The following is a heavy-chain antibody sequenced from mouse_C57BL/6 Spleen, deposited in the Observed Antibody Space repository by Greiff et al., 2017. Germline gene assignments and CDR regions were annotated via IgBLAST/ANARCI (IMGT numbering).Heavy chain of an antibody. V-gene: IGHV1-85*01. D-gene: IGHD2-4*01. J-gene: IGHJ1*03. CDR2: IYTRDGSN. CDR3: EGDDYDDGYFDV. Sequence: QVQLQQSGPELVKPGASVKLSCKASGYTFTSYDINWVKQRPGQGLEWIGWIYTRDGSNKYNEKFKGKATLTGDTSSSTAYMELHSLTSEDSAVYFCEGDDYDDGYFDVWGTGTTVTVSS. CDR1: GYTFTSYD.